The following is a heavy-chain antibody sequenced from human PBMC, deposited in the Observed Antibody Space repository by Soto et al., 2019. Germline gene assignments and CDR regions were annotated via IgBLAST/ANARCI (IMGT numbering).Heavy chain of an antibody. CDR3: ARLGLWGLLSYYFDY. Sequence: ASVKVSCKASGYTFTSYGISWVRQAPGQGLEWMGWISAYNGNTNYAQKLQGRVTMTTDTSTSTAYMELRSLRSDDTAVYYCARLGLWGLLSYYFDYWGQGTLVTVSS. V-gene: IGHV1-18*01. CDR1: GYTFTSYG. CDR2: ISAYNGNT. D-gene: IGHD2-21*02. J-gene: IGHJ4*02.